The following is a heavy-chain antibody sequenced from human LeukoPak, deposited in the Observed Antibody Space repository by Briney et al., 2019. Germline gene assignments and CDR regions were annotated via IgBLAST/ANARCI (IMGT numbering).Heavy chain of an antibody. Sequence: ASVKVSCKASGYTFTSYYMHWVRQAPGQGLEWMGIINPSGDSTSYAQKFQGRVTMTRDTSTSTVYMELSSLRSEDTAVYYCARDLDSSHEYNWFDPWGQGTLVTVSS. CDR3: ARDLDSSHEYNWFDP. J-gene: IGHJ5*02. CDR2: INPSGDST. V-gene: IGHV1-46*01. D-gene: IGHD3-22*01. CDR1: GYTFTSYY.